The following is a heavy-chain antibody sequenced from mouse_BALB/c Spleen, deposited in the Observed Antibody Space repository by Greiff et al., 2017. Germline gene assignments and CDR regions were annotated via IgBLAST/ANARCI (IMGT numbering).Heavy chain of an antibody. Sequence: VQLQQSGAELVKPGASVKLSCTASGFNIKDTYMHWVKQRPEQGLEWIGRIDPANGNTKYDPKFQGKATITADTSSNTAYLQLSSLTSEDTAVYYYAIWGRDVNGFDYRGQGTLVTVSA. CDR3: AIWGRDVNGFDY. V-gene: IGHV14-3*02. CDR2: IDPANGNT. D-gene: IGHD1-1*01. J-gene: IGHJ3*01. CDR1: GFNIKDTY.